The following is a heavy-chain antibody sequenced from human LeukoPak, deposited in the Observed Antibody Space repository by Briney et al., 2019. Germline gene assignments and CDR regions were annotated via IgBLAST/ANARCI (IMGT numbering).Heavy chain of an antibody. Sequence: PGGSLRLSCAASGFTFSSYGMHWVRQAPGKGLEWVAVIWYDGSNKYYVDSVKGRFTISRDNSKNTLYLQMNSLRAEDTAVYYCAKGMDVGLFVAFDIWGQGTMVTVSS. CDR2: IWYDGSNK. D-gene: IGHD3-10*02. V-gene: IGHV3-33*06. CDR1: GFTFSSYG. J-gene: IGHJ3*02. CDR3: AKGMDVGLFVAFDI.